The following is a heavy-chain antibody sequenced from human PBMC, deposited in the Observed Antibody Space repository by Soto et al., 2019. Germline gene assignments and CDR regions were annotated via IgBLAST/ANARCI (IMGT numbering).Heavy chain of an antibody. CDR1: GFTFSSYA. J-gene: IGHJ4*02. Sequence: GGSLRLSCAASGFTFSSYAMSWVRQAPGKGLEWVSAISGSGGSTYYADSVKGRFTISRDNSKNTLYLQMNSLRAEDTAVYYCAKDRANEFLNPTEIDYWGQGTLVTVSS. CDR2: ISGSGGST. V-gene: IGHV3-23*01. CDR3: AKDRANEFLNPTEIDY. D-gene: IGHD4-4*01.